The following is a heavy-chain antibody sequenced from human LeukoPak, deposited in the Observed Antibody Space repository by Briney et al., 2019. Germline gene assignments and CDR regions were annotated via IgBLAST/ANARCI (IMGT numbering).Heavy chain of an antibody. J-gene: IGHJ4*02. D-gene: IGHD7-27*01. Sequence: GGSLRPTCAASGFTFSSYSMNWVRQAPWKGLEWVSSISSSSSYIYYADSVKGRFTISRDNAKNSLYLQMNSLRAEDTAVYYCARDLNWETYWGQGTLVSVSS. CDR3: ARDLNWETY. CDR2: ISSSSSYI. V-gene: IGHV3-21*01. CDR1: GFTFSSYS.